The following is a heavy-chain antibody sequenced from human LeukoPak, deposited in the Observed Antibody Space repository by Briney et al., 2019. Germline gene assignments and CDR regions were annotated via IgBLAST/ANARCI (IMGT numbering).Heavy chain of an antibody. Sequence: SETLSLTCAVYGGSFSGYYWSWIRQPPGKGLEWIGEINHSGSTNYNPSLKSRVTMSVDTSKNQFSLKLSSVTAADTAVYYCASSPRLTGITMIDHYFDYWGQGTLVTVSS. J-gene: IGHJ4*02. CDR1: GGSFSGYY. D-gene: IGHD3-22*01. V-gene: IGHV4-34*01. CDR2: INHSGST. CDR3: ASSPRLTGITMIDHYFDY.